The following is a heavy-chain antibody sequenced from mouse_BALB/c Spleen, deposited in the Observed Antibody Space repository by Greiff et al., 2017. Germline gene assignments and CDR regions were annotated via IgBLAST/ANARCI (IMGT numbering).Heavy chain of an antibody. V-gene: IGHV1S137*01. CDR2: ISTYYGDA. CDR3: ARNSHDGDAMDY. D-gene: IGHD2-12*01. CDR1: GYTFTDYA. Sequence: QVQLKQSGAELVRPGVSVKISCKGSGYTFTDYAMHWVKQSHAKSLEWIGVISTYYGDASYNQKFKGKATMTVDKSSSTAYMELARLTSEDSAIYYCARNSHDGDAMDYWGQGTSVTVSS. J-gene: IGHJ4*01.